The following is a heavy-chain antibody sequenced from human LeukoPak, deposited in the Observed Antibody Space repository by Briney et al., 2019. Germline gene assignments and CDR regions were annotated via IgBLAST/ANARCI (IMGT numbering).Heavy chain of an antibody. V-gene: IGHV3-23*01. J-gene: IGHJ4*02. CDR3: ARRGYGSGSYYFDY. CDR2: ISNSGGSP. D-gene: IGHD3-10*01. CDR1: GFTFTTYA. Sequence: GGSLRLSCAPSGFTFTTYAMLGVRPAPGRGLAWVSAISNSGGSPYYADSVQGRFTISRDNSKNTLYLQINSLRAEDTAIYYCARRGYGSGSYYFDYWGQGTLVTVSS.